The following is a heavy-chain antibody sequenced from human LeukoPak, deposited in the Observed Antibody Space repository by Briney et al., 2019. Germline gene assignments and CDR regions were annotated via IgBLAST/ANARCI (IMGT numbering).Heavy chain of an antibody. Sequence: SETLSLTCTVSGGSISSTGFFWGWIRQPPVKGLEWIGSISYSGSTYYNPSLKSRVTISLDTSKNQFSLKLSSVTAADTAVYYCARARGPFDYWGQGTLVTVSS. J-gene: IGHJ4*02. CDR2: ISYSGST. V-gene: IGHV4-39*07. CDR1: GGSISSTGFF. CDR3: ARARGPFDY.